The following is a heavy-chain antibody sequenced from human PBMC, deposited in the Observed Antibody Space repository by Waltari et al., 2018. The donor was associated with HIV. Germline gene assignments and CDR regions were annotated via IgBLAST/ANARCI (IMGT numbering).Heavy chain of an antibody. J-gene: IGHJ4*02. Sequence: SGFTFSSYGMHWVRQAPGKGLEWMSFITYDGSNKYYADSVKGRFTISRDSSKNTLYLQMNGLRSEDTAVYYCAKDGYTPTYFDYWGQGTLVTVSS. CDR1: GFTFSSYG. CDR3: AKDGYTPTYFDY. V-gene: IGHV3-30*18. CDR2: ITYDGSNK. D-gene: IGHD1-1*01.